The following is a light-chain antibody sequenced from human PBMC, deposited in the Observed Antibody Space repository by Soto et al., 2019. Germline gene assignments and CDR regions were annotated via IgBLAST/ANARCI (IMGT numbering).Light chain of an antibody. CDR2: DVT. Sequence: QSVLTQPRSVSGSPGQSVTISYNGTSSDAGTFNYVSWYQQHPGKAPKLIIYDVTQRPSGVPDRFSGSKSGNTASLTISGLQSEDEADYFCCSYAGTNTYVVIGGGTKLTVL. CDR1: SSDAGTFNY. V-gene: IGLV2-11*01. CDR3: CSYAGTNTYVV. J-gene: IGLJ2*01.